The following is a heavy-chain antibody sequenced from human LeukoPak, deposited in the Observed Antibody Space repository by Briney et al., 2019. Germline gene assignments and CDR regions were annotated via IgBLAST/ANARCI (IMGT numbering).Heavy chain of an antibody. CDR3: ASRYYDSNGYYLDY. CDR1: GFTFSSYS. CDR2: ISSSSSYI. V-gene: IGHV3-21*01. D-gene: IGHD3-22*01. Sequence: GGSLRLSCAASGFTFSSYSMSWVRQSPGKGLEWVSSISSSSSYIYYPDSVKGRFTISRDNAKNSLYLQMNSLRAEDTAVYYCASRYYDSNGYYLDYWGQGTLVTVSS. J-gene: IGHJ4*02.